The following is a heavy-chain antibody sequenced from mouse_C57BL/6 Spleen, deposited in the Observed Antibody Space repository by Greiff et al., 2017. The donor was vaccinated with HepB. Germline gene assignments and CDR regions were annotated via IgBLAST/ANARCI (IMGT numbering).Heavy chain of an antibody. Sequence: QVQLQQSGAELVRPGTSEKMSCKASGYTFTNYWIGWAKQRPGHGLEWIGDIYPGGGYTNYNEKFKGKATLTADKSSSTAYMQFSSLTSEDSAIYYCAVGGSNYAGFAYWGQGTLVTVSA. CDR1: GYTFTNYW. V-gene: IGHV1-63*01. D-gene: IGHD2-5*01. CDR2: IYPGGGYT. CDR3: AVGGSNYAGFAY. J-gene: IGHJ3*01.